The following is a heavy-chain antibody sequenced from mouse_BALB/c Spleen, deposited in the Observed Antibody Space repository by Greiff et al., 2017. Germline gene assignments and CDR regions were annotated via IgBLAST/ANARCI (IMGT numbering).Heavy chain of an antibody. CDR1: GYTFTSYV. V-gene: IGHV1-14*01. CDR3: ARGGYYGSSSYWYFDV. J-gene: IGHJ1*01. D-gene: IGHD1-1*01. CDR2: INPYNDGT. Sequence: EVKLQESGPELVKPGASVKMSCKASGYTFTSYVMHWVKQKPGQGLEWIGYINPYNDGTKYNEKFKGKATLTSDKSSSTAYMELSSLTSEDSAVYYCARGGYYGSSSYWYFDVWGAGTTVTVSS.